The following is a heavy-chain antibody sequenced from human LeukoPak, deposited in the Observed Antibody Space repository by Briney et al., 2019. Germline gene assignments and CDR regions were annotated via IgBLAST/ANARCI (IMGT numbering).Heavy chain of an antibody. V-gene: IGHV3-23*01. CDR3: ARDRVAAAGTVWFDP. D-gene: IGHD6-13*01. CDR1: GFTFSSYA. CDR2: ISGSGGST. J-gene: IGHJ5*02. Sequence: PAGSLRLTCAASGFTFSSYAMSWVRQAPGKGLEWVSAISGSGGSTYYADSVKGRFTISRDNSKNTLYLQMNSLRAEATAVYYCARDRVAAAGTVWFDPSGQGTLVTVSS.